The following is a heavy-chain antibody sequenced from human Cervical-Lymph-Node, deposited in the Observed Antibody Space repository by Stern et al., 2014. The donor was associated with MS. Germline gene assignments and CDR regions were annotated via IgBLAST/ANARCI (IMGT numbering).Heavy chain of an antibody. V-gene: IGHV3-30*04. Sequence: VQLVESGGGVVQPGGSLRLSCESSGFTFSSYAMHWVRQAPGKGLQWVALIFYHGRDHYYADSVKGRFTISRANSKKTIYLQMNSLRAEDTAVYYCSRNGYSFGSYYYAIDVWGQGTTVTVSS. CDR3: SRNGYSFGSYYYAIDV. CDR2: IFYHGRDH. J-gene: IGHJ6*02. D-gene: IGHD5-18*01. CDR1: GFTFSSYA.